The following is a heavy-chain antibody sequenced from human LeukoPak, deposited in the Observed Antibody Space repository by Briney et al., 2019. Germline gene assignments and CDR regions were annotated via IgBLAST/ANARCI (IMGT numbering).Heavy chain of an antibody. Sequence: PGGSLRLSCAASGFTFSSYSMNWVRQAPGKGLEWVSSISSSSSYIYYADSVKGRFTISRDNAKNSLYLQMNSLRAEDTAVYYCARDRGYCSGGSCYSTDYYYYYMDVWGKGTTVTVSS. CDR3: ARDRGYCSGGSCYSTDYYYYYMDV. J-gene: IGHJ6*03. D-gene: IGHD2-15*01. V-gene: IGHV3-21*01. CDR2: ISSSSSYI. CDR1: GFTFSSYS.